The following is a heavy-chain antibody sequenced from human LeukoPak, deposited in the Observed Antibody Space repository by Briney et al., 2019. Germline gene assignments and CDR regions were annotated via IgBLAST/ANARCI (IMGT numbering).Heavy chain of an antibody. CDR1: GFTFSSYA. V-gene: IGHV3-64D*06. Sequence: GGPLRLSCSPSGFTFSSYAMHWVGQAPGRGLEYVSPISSNGGTTYYADSVKGRFTISRENSKNTLYLQMSSLRAEDTAVYYCVKDVVWRGYYDILTGYSGGGYFDYWGQGTLVTVSS. CDR3: VKDVVWRGYYDILTGYSGGGYFDY. CDR2: ISSNGGTT. D-gene: IGHD3-9*01. J-gene: IGHJ4*02.